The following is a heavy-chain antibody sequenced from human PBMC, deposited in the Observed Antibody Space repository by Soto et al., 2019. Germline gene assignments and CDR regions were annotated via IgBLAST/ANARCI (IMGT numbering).Heavy chain of an antibody. J-gene: IGHJ4*02. CDR2: IGTSSSYI. V-gene: IGHV3-21*01. CDR3: ARAPLRYFDWLLSPFDY. Sequence: EVQLVESGGGLVKPGGSLRLSCSASGFTFSSYSMNWVRQAPGKGLEWVSSIGTSSSYIYYADSVKGRFTISRDNAKNSLYLQMNRLRVEDMAVYYCARAPLRYFDWLLSPFDYWGQGTLVTVSS. CDR1: GFTFSSYS. D-gene: IGHD3-9*01.